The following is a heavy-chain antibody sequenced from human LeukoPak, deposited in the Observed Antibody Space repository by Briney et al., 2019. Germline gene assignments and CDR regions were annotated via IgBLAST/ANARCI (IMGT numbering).Heavy chain of an antibody. J-gene: IGHJ4*02. CDR1: GESFSGYY. V-gene: IGHV4-34*01. CDR2: INHSGST. D-gene: IGHD6-13*01. Sequence: SETLSLTCAVYGESFSGYYWSWIRQPPGKGLEWIGEINHSGSTNYNPSLKSRVTISVDTSKNQFSLKLSSLTAADTAVYYCARGYSDAGYYFDIWGQGTLVTVSS. CDR3: ARGYSDAGYYFDI.